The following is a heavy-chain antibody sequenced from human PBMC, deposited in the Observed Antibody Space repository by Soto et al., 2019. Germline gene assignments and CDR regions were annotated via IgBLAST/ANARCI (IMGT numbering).Heavy chain of an antibody. D-gene: IGHD2-21*02. CDR1: GGSISSYY. CDR3: ARSCDPYYYYYGMDV. V-gene: IGHV4-59*01. Sequence: SETLSLTCTVSGGSISSYYWSWIRQPPGKGLEWIGYIYYSGSTNYNPSLKSRVTISVDTSKNQFSLKLSSVTAADTAVYYCARSCDPYYYYYGMDVWGQGTTVTVSS. J-gene: IGHJ6*02. CDR2: IYYSGST.